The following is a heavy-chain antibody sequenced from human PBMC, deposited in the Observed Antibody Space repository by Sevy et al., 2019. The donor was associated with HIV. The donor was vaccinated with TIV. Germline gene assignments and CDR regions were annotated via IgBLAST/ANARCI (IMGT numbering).Heavy chain of an antibody. CDR3: ATDSGYSPYDYPGNY. Sequence: GGSLRLSCAASGFNFRTHAMHWVRHAPGRGLEWVAVISYAGDTKYNTDSVKGRFTISRDNSKNTLFLQMNSLRPEDTAVYYCATDSGYSPYDYPGNYWGQGTLVTVSS. J-gene: IGHJ4*02. CDR2: ISYAGDTK. D-gene: IGHD5-12*01. CDR1: GFNFRTHA. V-gene: IGHV3-30-3*01.